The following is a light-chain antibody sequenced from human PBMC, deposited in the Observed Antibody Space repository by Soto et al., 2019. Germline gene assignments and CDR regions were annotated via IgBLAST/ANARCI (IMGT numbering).Light chain of an antibody. CDR2: GAS. CDR1: QSVSNNY. CDR3: QQCNNWPQWT. V-gene: IGKV3-11*01. J-gene: IGKJ1*01. Sequence: ESVLTQSPGTLSLSPGERATLSCRASQSVSNNYLAWYQQKPGQAPRLLIYGASNRATGIPPRFSGSGSGTDFTLTISSLEPEDFAVYYCQQCNNWPQWTFGQGTKVDIK.